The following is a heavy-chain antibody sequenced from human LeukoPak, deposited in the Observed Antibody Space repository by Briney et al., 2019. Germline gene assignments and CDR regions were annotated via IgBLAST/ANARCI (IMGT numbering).Heavy chain of an antibody. CDR3: AKWDGSGSYYYYYYGMDV. CDR1: GFTFSSYA. Sequence: GGSLRLSCAASGFTFSSYAMSWVRQAPGKGLEWVSAISGSGGSTYYADSVKGRFTISRDNSKNTLYLQMNSLRAEDTAVYYCAKWDGSGSYYYYYYGMDVWGQGTTVTVSS. D-gene: IGHD3-10*01. CDR2: ISGSGGST. J-gene: IGHJ6*02. V-gene: IGHV3-23*01.